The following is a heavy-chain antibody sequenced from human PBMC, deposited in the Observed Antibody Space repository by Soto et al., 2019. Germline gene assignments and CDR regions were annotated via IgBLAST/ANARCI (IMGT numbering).Heavy chain of an antibody. CDR1: GFTFSTYS. V-gene: IGHV3-48*02. Sequence: GSLRLSCAASGFTFSTYSMNWGRQAPVKGLEWIAYISIGSTTIFYADSVKGRFTISRDNAKSSLYLQMNSLRDEDTAVYYCARYNGMAGSFDPWGQGTLVTVSS. CDR3: ARYNGMAGSFDP. D-gene: IGHD1-20*01. J-gene: IGHJ5*02. CDR2: ISIGSTTI.